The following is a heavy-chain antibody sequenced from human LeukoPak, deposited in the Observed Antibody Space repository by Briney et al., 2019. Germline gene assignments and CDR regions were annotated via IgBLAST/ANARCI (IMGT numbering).Heavy chain of an antibody. Sequence: GGSLRLSCAASGFTFSSYWMHWVRQAPGKGLVWVSRINSDVSSTSYADSVKGRFTISRDNAKNTLYLQMNSLRAEDTAVYYCARVGCSSTSCYRVYYFDYWGQGTLVTVSS. V-gene: IGHV3-74*01. CDR2: INSDVSST. CDR1: GFTFSSYW. CDR3: ARVGCSSTSCYRVYYFDY. J-gene: IGHJ4*02. D-gene: IGHD2-2*01.